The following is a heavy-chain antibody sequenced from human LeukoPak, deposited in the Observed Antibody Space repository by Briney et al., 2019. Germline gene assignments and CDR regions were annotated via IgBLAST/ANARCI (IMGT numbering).Heavy chain of an antibody. V-gene: IGHV1-8*01. J-gene: IGHJ5*02. CDR2: LNPNSGST. CDR1: GYTFTNYE. D-gene: IGHD2-21*01. Sequence: ASVKVSCKTSGYTFTNYEINWLRQATGQGPEWMGWLNPNSGSTGYAQKFQGRISMTRDTSKSTAYMELSSLRSEDTAVYYCARMDLGGEGSNWFDPWGQGTLVTVSS. CDR3: ARMDLGGEGSNWFDP.